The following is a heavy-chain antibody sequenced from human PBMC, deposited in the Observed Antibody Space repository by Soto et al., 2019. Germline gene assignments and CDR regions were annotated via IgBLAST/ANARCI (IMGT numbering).Heavy chain of an antibody. D-gene: IGHD1-26*01. Sequence: QVQLVQSGAAVKKPGASVKVSCEVSGYSLTEVSIHWVRQAPGKGLEWMGGFDPVDGERIYALNFQGSVTMTEDSSTDTAYMALLSLRSEGTAVYYCATSSPGADTFDVWGQGTLVTVSS. CDR3: ATSSPGADTFDV. CDR1: GYSLTEVS. V-gene: IGHV1-24*01. CDR2: FDPVDGER. J-gene: IGHJ3*01.